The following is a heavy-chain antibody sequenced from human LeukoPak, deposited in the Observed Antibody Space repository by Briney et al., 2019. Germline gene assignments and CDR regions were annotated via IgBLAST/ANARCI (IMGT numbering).Heavy chain of an antibody. Sequence: PGRSLRLSCAASVFTFSSYGMHWVRQAPGKGLKWVAVISYGGSNKYYADSVKGRFTISRDNSKNTLYLQMNSLRAEDTAVYYCAKDGGTRGYSGYDFYGFDYWGQGTLVTVSS. CDR1: VFTFSSYG. CDR3: AKDGGTRGYSGYDFYGFDY. V-gene: IGHV3-30*18. CDR2: ISYGGSNK. D-gene: IGHD5-12*01. J-gene: IGHJ4*02.